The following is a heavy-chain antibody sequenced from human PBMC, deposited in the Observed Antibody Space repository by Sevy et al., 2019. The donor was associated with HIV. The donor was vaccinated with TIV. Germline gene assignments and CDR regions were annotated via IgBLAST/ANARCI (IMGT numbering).Heavy chain of an antibody. CDR2: IYYSGNT. CDR3: ARRAFLGGYFDS. V-gene: IGHV4-59*08. Sequence: SETLSLTCSVSSGSIGNYYWYWIRQPPGRGLEWLGLIYYSGNTNYNPSLKSRVTMSIDTSKNQFSLGLSSLTAAVTAVYYCARRAFLGGYFDSWGQGILVTVSS. J-gene: IGHJ4*03. CDR1: SGSIGNYY. D-gene: IGHD3-16*01.